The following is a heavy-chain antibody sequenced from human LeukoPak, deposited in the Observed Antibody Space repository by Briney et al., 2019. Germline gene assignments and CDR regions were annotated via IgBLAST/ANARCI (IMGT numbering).Heavy chain of an antibody. Sequence: PGGSLRLSCAASGFTFDDYAMHWVRQAPGKGLEWVSGISWNSGSIGYADSVKGRFTISRDNSKNTLYLQMNSLRAEDTAVYYCAKDYRSGSYSGYWGQGTLVTVSS. J-gene: IGHJ4*02. V-gene: IGHV3-9*01. CDR3: AKDYRSGSYSGY. D-gene: IGHD1-26*01. CDR1: GFTFDDYA. CDR2: ISWNSGSI.